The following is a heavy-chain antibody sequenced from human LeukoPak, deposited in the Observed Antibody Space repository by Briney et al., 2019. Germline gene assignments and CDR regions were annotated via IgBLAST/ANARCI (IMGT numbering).Heavy chain of an antibody. CDR2: ISYDGSEK. CDR1: GFSFGGYT. D-gene: IGHD6-19*01. Sequence: PGGSLRLSCAASGFSFGGYTMHWVRQAPGKGLEWVAVISYDGSEKYYADSVRGRFTISRDSSKDTLFLQMDSLRPEDTAVYFRARDPHRLVDASGGYFDYWGQGTLVTVSS. V-gene: IGHV3-30*07. J-gene: IGHJ4*02. CDR3: ARDPHRLVDASGGYFDY.